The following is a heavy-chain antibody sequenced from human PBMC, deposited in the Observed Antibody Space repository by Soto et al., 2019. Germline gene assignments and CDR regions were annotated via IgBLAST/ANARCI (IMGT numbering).Heavy chain of an antibody. CDR3: AKVASNWYYTSYYFDY. CDR2: IYHSGST. CDR1: GGSISSGGYS. Sequence: SETLSLTCAVSGGSISSGGYSWSWIRQPPGKGLEWIGCIYHSGSTYYNPSLKSRVTISVDRSKNQFSLKLSSVTAADTAVYYCAKVASNWYYTSYYFDYWGQGTLVTVSS. V-gene: IGHV4-30-2*01. D-gene: IGHD1-7*01. J-gene: IGHJ4*02.